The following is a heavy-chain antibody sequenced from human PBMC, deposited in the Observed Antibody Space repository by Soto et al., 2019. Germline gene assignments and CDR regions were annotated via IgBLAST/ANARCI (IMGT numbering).Heavy chain of an antibody. D-gene: IGHD3-22*01. CDR2: INPSGGST. V-gene: IGHV1-46*01. J-gene: IGHJ6*02. Sequence: ASVKVSCKASGYTFTSYYMHWVRQAPGQGLEWMGIINPSGGSTSYAQKFQGRVTMTRDTSTSTVYMELSSLRSEDTAVYYCARCLDSSGYYWEYYYYSGMDVWGQGTTVTVSS. CDR1: GYTFTSYY. CDR3: ARCLDSSGYYWEYYYYSGMDV.